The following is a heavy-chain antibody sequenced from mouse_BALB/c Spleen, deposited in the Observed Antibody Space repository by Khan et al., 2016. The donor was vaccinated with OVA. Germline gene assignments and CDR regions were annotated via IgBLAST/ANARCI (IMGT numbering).Heavy chain of an antibody. CDR3: VRRGNFYFPYGRDY. Sequence: EVQLVESGGGLVQPKGSLKLSCAASGFTFNTYAMNWVRQAPGKGLEWVARIRSKSNNYATYYADSVKDRFTISRDDSQSMLYLQMNNLKTEDTAMYYCVRRGNFYFPYGRDYWGQGTSVTVSS. V-gene: IGHV10-1*02. J-gene: IGHJ4*01. D-gene: IGHD2-1*01. CDR2: IRSKSNNYAT. CDR1: GFTFNTYA.